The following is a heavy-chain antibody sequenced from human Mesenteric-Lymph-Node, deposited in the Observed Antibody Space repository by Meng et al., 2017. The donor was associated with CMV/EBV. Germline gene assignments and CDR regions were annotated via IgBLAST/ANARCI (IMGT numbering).Heavy chain of an antibody. D-gene: IGHD3-16*01. CDR2: IIPIFGTA. CDR1: GGTFSSYT. Sequence: SVKVSCKASGGTFSSYTISWVRQAPGQGLEWMGGIIPIFGTANYAQKFQGRVTITTDESTSTAYMELSSLRSEDTAVYYCATQRGGWAFDIWGQGTMVTVSS. J-gene: IGHJ3*02. V-gene: IGHV1-69*05. CDR3: ATQRGGWAFDI.